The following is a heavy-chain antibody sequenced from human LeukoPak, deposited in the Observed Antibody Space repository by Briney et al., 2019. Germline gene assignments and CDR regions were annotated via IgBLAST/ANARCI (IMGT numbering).Heavy chain of an antibody. D-gene: IGHD6-19*01. V-gene: IGHV5-51*01. CDR1: GYSFTNYW. CDR2: IYPGDSDT. J-gene: IGHJ4*02. CDR3: ARVPVADPYYFDY. Sequence: GESLKISCKGSGYSFTNYWIGWVRQMPGKGLEWMGIIYPGDSDTRYSPSFQGQVTISADKSISTAYLQWSSLKASDTAMYYCARVPVADPYYFDYWGQGTLVTVSS.